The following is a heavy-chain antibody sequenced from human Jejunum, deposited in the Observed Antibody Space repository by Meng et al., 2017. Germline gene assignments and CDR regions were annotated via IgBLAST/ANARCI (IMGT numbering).Heavy chain of an antibody. Sequence: ASVKVSCKASGYTFTNYAMNWVRQAPGQGLEWIGWINTDTGNPTYAQGFTGRFVFSLDTSVSTAYLQITILEAEDTAVYYCARDQWELLDWGQGTLVTVSS. D-gene: IGHD1-26*01. CDR3: ARDQWELLD. CDR1: GYTFTNYA. V-gene: IGHV7-4-1*02. J-gene: IGHJ4*02. CDR2: INTDTGNP.